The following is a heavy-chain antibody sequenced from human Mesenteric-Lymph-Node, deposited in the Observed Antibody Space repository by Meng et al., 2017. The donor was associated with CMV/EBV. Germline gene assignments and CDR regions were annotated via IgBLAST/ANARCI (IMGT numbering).Heavy chain of an antibody. V-gene: IGHV3-30*02. CDR3: AKGGSGSYPTYGMDV. D-gene: IGHD1-26*01. CDR1: GFTFSNYG. J-gene: IGHJ6*02. CDR2: IRFDGSYK. Sequence: GGSLRLSCAASGFTFSNYGMHWVRQAPGKGLEWVTFIRFDGSYKYYADSVKGRFTISRDNSKNTLYVQMNSLRAEDTAVYYCAKGGSGSYPTYGMDVWGQGTTVTVSS.